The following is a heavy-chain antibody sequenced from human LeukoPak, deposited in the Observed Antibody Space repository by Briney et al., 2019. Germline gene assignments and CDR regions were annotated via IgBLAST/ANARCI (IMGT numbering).Heavy chain of an antibody. CDR2: FDPEDGET. V-gene: IGHV1-24*01. J-gene: IGHJ4*02. D-gene: IGHD3-22*01. CDR3: AREVDYYDTSDYFPLGY. CDR1: GYTLTELS. Sequence: VASVKVSCKVSGYTLTELSMHWVRQAPGKGLEWMGGFDPEDGETIYAQKFQGRVTMTEDTSTDTAYMELSSLRSDDTAVYYCAREVDYYDTSDYFPLGYWGQGTLVTVSS.